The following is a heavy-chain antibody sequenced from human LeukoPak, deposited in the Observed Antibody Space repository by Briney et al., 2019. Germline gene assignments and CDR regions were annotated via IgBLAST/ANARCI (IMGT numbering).Heavy chain of an antibody. V-gene: IGHV3-23*01. CDR2: ISGSGGST. CDR1: GFTFSSYA. CDR3: AKEGYSSSWYEVAYYYYGMDV. D-gene: IGHD6-13*01. J-gene: IGHJ6*02. Sequence: GGSLRLSCAASGFTFSSYAMSWVRQAPGKGLEWVSAISGSGGSTYYADSVKGRFTISRDNSKNTLYLQMNSLRAEDTAVYYCAKEGYSSSWYEVAYYYYGMDVWAKGPRSPSP.